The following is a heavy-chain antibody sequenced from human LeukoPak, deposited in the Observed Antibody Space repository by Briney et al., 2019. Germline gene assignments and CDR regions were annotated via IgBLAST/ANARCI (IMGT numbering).Heavy chain of an antibody. Sequence: SETLSLTWAVYGGSSSGYYWSWIRQPPGKGLEWIGEINHSGSTNYNPSLKSRVTISVDTSKNQFSLKLSSVTAADTAVYYCARDSSGSNHWGQGTLVTVSS. CDR2: INHSGST. CDR3: ARDSSGSNH. CDR1: GGSSSGYY. V-gene: IGHV4-34*01. J-gene: IGHJ5*02. D-gene: IGHD6-19*01.